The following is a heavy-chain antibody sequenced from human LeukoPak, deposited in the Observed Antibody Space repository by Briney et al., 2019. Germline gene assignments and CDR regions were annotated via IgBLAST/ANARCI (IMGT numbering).Heavy chain of an antibody. D-gene: IGHD6-19*01. Sequence: SKTLSLTCGISGDSVSSNSVSWNWIRQSPSRGLEWLGRTYYRSKWYYDYAVSVKSRITINPDTSKNQFSLQLNSVTPEDTALYYCARRSEAHLHEWGQGTLVTVSS. CDR1: GDSVSSNSVS. CDR2: TYYRSKWYY. J-gene: IGHJ4*02. V-gene: IGHV6-1*01. CDR3: ARRSEAHLHE.